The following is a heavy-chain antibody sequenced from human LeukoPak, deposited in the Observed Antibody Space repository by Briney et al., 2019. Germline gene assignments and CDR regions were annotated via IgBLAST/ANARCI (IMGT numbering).Heavy chain of an antibody. Sequence: SVKASCKASGGTFSSYAISWVRQAPGQGLEWMGGIIPIFGTANYAQKFQGRVTITADESTSTAYMELSSLRSEDTAVYYCARVFATSVDYNYYMDRWRKRTTVTVSS. V-gene: IGHV1-69*01. D-gene: IGHD3-3*01. J-gene: IGHJ6*03. CDR3: ARVFATSVDYNYYMDR. CDR1: GGTFSSYA. CDR2: IIPIFGTA.